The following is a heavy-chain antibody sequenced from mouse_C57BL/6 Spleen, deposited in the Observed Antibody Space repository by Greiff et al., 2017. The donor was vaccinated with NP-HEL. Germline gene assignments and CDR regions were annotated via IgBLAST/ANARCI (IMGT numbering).Heavy chain of an antibody. D-gene: IGHD1-1*01. CDR3: AINYYGSSYRHAMDY. J-gene: IGHJ4*01. CDR1: GYTFTSYW. Sequence: QVQLQQPGAELVKPGASVKLSCKASGYTFTSYWMHWVKQRPGQGLEWIGMIHPNSGSTNYNEKFKSKATLTVDKSSSTAYMQLSSLTSEDSAVYYCAINYYGSSYRHAMDYWGQGTSVTVSS. V-gene: IGHV1-64*01. CDR2: IHPNSGST.